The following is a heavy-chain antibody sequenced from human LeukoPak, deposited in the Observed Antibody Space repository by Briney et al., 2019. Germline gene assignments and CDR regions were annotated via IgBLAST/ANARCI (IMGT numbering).Heavy chain of an antibody. Sequence: ASVKVSCKASGYSFTDYYMHWVRQAPGQGLEWMGWINPNSGGTSSARRFQGGVTMTRDTSIATVYMEVSWLTSDDTAIYYCARADRLHGGPYLIGPWGQGTLVTVSS. CDR3: ARADRLHGGPYLIGP. J-gene: IGHJ5*02. CDR1: GYSFTDYY. D-gene: IGHD2-21*01. V-gene: IGHV1-2*02. CDR2: INPNSGGT.